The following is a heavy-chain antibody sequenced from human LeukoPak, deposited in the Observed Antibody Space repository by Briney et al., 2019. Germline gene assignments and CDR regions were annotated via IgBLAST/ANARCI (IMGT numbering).Heavy chain of an antibody. CDR3: ATRRLERRAGSWFDP. CDR2: MNPNSGNT. J-gene: IGHJ5*02. V-gene: IGHV1-8*01. Sequence: ASVKVSCKASGYTFTSYDINWVRQATGQGLEWMGWMNPNSGNTGYAQRFQGRLTITRNTSINTAYIQLSSLRSDDTAVYYCATRRLERRAGSWFDPWGQGTLVTVSS. D-gene: IGHD3-3*01. CDR1: GYTFTSYD.